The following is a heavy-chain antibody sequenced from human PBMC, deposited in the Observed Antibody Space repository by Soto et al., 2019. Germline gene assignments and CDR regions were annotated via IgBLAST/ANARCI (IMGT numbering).Heavy chain of an antibody. CDR3: ARDRLVVNGMDV. D-gene: IGHD2-2*01. V-gene: IGHV3-11*05. CDR2: ISSSSSYT. CDR1: GFTFSDYY. J-gene: IGHJ6*02. Sequence: GSLRLSCAASGFTFSDYYMSWIRQAPGKGLEWVSYISSSSSYTNYADSVKGRFTISRDNAKNSLYLQMNSLRAEDTAVYYCARDRLVVNGMDVWGQGTTVTVSS.